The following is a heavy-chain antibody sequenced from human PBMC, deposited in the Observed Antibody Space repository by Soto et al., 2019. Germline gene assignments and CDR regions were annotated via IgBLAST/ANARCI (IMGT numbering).Heavy chain of an antibody. J-gene: IGHJ3*02. V-gene: IGHV6-1*01. D-gene: IGHD3-3*01. CDR1: GDSVSSNSAA. Sequence: QTLSLTCAISGDSVSSNSAAWNWIRQSPSRGLEWLGRTYYRSKWYNDYAVSVKSRITINPDTSKNQFSLQLNSVTPEDTAVYYCAREMTIFGVVTNDAFDIWGQGTMVTVSS. CDR3: AREMTIFGVVTNDAFDI. CDR2: TYYRSKWYN.